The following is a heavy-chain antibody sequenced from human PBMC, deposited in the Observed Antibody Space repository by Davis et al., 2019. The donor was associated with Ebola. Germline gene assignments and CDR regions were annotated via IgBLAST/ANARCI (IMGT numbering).Heavy chain of an antibody. Sequence: AASVKVSCKASGYNFNSYGIYWVRQAPGQGLEWMGWISAYNGNTNYAQKLQGRVTVTTDTSTSTAYMELRSLRSDDTAVYYCARDLGMVKSYYFDYWGQGTLVTVSS. CDR2: ISAYNGNT. D-gene: IGHD5-18*01. CDR1: GYNFNSYG. J-gene: IGHJ4*02. CDR3: ARDLGMVKSYYFDY. V-gene: IGHV1-18*01.